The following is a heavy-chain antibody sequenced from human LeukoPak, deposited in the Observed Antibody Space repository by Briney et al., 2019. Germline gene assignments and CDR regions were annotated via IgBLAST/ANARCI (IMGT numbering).Heavy chain of an antibody. J-gene: IGHJ4*02. CDR3: ARDPYYYESSGSYYVGYLDY. CDR2: TWYDGRNT. CDR1: GFTFSSYA. V-gene: IGHV3-33*08. D-gene: IGHD3-22*01. Sequence: PGGSLRLSCAASGFTFSSYAMSWVRQAPGKGLEWVAVTWYDGRNTNYADSVKGRFTISRDNSKNTLDLQMNSLRADDTAVYYCARDPYYYESSGSYYVGYLDYWGQGTLVTVSS.